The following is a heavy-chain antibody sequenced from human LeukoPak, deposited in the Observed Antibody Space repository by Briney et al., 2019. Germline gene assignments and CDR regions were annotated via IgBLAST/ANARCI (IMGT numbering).Heavy chain of an antibody. D-gene: IGHD5-24*01. CDR2: ISGSGSRS. CDR1: GFTFSSYG. J-gene: IGHJ4*02. CDR3: AAGEGYHKLDY. Sequence: GGSLRLSCAASGFTFSSYGMNWVRQAPGKGLEWVSSISGSGSRSYYADSVKGRFTISRDNSKNTLYLQMSILRAEDTAVYYCAAGEGYHKLDYWGQGTLVTVSS. V-gene: IGHV3-23*01.